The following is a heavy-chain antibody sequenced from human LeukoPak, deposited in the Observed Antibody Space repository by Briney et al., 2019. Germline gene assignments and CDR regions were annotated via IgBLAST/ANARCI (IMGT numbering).Heavy chain of an antibody. CDR3: ARARWNWNDDVGEFDP. CDR1: GYTFTSYD. J-gene: IGHJ5*02. Sequence: ASVKVSCEASGYTFTSYDINWVRQATGQGLECMGWMNPNSGNTGYAQKFQGRVTMTRNTSISTAYMELSSLRSEDTATYYCARARWNWNDDVGEFDPWGQGTLVTVSS. CDR2: MNPNSGNT. D-gene: IGHD1-1*01. V-gene: IGHV1-8*01.